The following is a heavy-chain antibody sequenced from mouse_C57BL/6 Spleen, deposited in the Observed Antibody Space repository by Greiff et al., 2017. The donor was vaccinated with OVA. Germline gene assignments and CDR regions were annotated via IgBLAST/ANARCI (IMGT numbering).Heavy chain of an antibody. CDR1: GFTFSSYA. CDR2: ISSGGDYI. V-gene: IGHV5-9-1*02. J-gene: IGHJ2*01. CDR3: TSGNGYEENYFDY. Sequence: EVQLQQSGEGLVKPGGSLKLSCAASGFTFSSYAMSWVRQTPEKRLEWVAYISSGGDYIYYADTVKGRFTISRDNARNTLYLQMSSLKSEDTAMYYCTSGNGYEENYFDYWGQGTTLTVSS. D-gene: IGHD2-2*01.